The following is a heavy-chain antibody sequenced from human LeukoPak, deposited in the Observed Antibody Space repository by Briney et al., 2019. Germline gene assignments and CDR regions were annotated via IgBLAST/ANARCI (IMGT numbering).Heavy chain of an antibody. D-gene: IGHD6-19*01. CDR3: ARVSAVAGDY. J-gene: IGHJ4*02. V-gene: IGHV3-7*01. CDR1: GFTFTNYW. CDR2: IKQDGSEK. Sequence: PGGSLRLSCAASGFTFTNYWMSWVRQAPGKGLELVANIKQDGSEKYYVDSVKGRFTISRDNAKNSLYLQMNSLRAEDTAVYYCARVSAVAGDYWGQGTLVTVSS.